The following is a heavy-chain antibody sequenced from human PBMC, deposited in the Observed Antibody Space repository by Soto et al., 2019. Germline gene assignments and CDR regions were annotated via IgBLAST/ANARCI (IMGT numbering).Heavy chain of an antibody. J-gene: IGHJ4*02. V-gene: IGHV1-69*13. Sequence: ASVKVSCKASGGTFSSYSSSWVRQAPGQGLEWMGGIIPIFGTANYAQKFQGRVTITADESTSTAYMELSSLRSEDTAVYYCAIEYSSSPPSHPIGYWGEGTLVTXSS. CDR3: AIEYSSSPPSHPIGY. CDR2: IIPIFGTA. CDR1: GGTFSSYS. D-gene: IGHD6-6*01.